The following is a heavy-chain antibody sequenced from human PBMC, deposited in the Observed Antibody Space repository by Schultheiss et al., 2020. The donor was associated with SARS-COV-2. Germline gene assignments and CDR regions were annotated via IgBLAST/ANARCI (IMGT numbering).Heavy chain of an antibody. CDR3: ATYYDSSGSYFDY. CDR2: IYPGDSDT. CDR1: GYSFTSYW. D-gene: IGHD3-22*01. V-gene: IGHV5-51*01. Sequence: GESLKISCKGSGYSFTSYWIGWVRQMPGKGLEWMGIIYPGDSDTRYSPSFQGQVTISADKSISTAYLQWSSLKASDTAMYYCATYYDSSGSYFDYWGQGTLVTVSS. J-gene: IGHJ4*02.